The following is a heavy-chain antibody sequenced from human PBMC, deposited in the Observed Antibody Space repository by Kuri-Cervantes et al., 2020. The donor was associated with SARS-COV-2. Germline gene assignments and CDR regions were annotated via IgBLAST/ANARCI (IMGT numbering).Heavy chain of an antibody. CDR1: GFTFSSYS. D-gene: IGHD2/OR15-2a*01. CDR2: ISSSSSTI. V-gene: IGHV3-48*01. CDR3: ARRHEIVPDY. J-gene: IGHJ4*02. Sequence: GGSLRLSCAASGFTFSSYSMNWVRQAPGKGLEWVSYISSSSSTIYYADSVKGRFTISRDNAKNSPYLQMNSLRAEDTAVYYCARRHEIVPDYWGQGTLVTVSS.